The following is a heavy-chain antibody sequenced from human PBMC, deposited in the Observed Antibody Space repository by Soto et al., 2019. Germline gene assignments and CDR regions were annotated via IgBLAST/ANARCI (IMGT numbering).Heavy chain of an antibody. Sequence: QVQLVESGGGVVQPGRSLRLSCAASGFTFSSYGMHWVRQAPGKGLEWVAVISYDESNKYYADSVKGRFTISRDNSKNTLYLQMTSLRAEDTAVYYCAKDRANSYYYGMDVWGQGTTVTVSS. J-gene: IGHJ6*02. D-gene: IGHD3-10*01. CDR3: AKDRANSYYYGMDV. V-gene: IGHV3-30*18. CDR1: GFTFSSYG. CDR2: ISYDESNK.